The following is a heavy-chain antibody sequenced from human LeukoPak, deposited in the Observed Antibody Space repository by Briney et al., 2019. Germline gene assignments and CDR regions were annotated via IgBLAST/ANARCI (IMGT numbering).Heavy chain of an antibody. V-gene: IGHV4-34*01. J-gene: IGHJ5*02. D-gene: IGHD3-3*01. CDR1: GGSFSGYY. Sequence: SETLSLTCAVYGGSFSGYYWSWIRQPPGKGLEWIGEINHSGSTNYNPSLKSRVTISVDTSKNQFSLKLSSVTAADTAVYYCARRAPKAHYDFWSGYRNWFDPWGQGTLVTVSS. CDR2: INHSGST. CDR3: ARRAPKAHYDFWSGYRNWFDP.